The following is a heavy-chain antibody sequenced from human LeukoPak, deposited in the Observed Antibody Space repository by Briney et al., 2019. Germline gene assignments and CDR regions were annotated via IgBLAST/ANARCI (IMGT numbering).Heavy chain of an antibody. V-gene: IGHV4-59*01. CDR3: ARALRYFDWFPSYYYYGMDV. D-gene: IGHD3-9*01. Sequence: PSESLSLTCTVSGGSISSYYWSWIRQPPGKGLEWIGYIYYSGSINYNPSLKSRVTISVDTSKNQFSLKLSSVTAADTAVYYCARALRYFDWFPSYYYYGMDVWGQGTTVTVSS. J-gene: IGHJ6*02. CDR2: IYYSGSI. CDR1: GGSISSYY.